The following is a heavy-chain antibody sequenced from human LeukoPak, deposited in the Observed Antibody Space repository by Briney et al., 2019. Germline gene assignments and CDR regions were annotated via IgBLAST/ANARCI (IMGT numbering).Heavy chain of an antibody. V-gene: IGHV4-39*02. D-gene: IGHD1-7*01. Sequence: NPSETLSLTCTVSGGSISSSSYYWGWIRQPPGKGLEWIGSIYYSGSTYYNPSLKSRVTISVDTSKNQFSLKLSSVTAADTAVYYCARDGWNYLDNLYYYYGMDVWGQGTTVTVSS. CDR2: IYYSGST. CDR3: ARDGWNYLDNLYYYYGMDV. CDR1: GGSISSSSYY. J-gene: IGHJ6*02.